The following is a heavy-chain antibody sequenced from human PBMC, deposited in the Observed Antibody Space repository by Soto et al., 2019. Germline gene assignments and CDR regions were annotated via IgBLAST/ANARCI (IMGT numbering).Heavy chain of an antibody. D-gene: IGHD1-26*01. J-gene: IGHJ3*02. V-gene: IGHV3-30-3*01. CDR3: ARGRVDMGPDDAFDI. Sequence: QVQLVESGGGVVQPGRSLRLSCAASGFTFSSYAMHWVRQAPGKGLEWVAVISYDGSKKYYADSVKGRFTISRDNSKNTLYLQMNSLRAEDTAVYYCARGRVDMGPDDAFDIWGQGTMVTVSS. CDR2: ISYDGSKK. CDR1: GFTFSSYA.